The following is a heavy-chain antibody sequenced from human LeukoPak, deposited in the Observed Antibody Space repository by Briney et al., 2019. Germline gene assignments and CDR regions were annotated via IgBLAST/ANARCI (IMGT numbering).Heavy chain of an antibody. Sequence: ASVKVSCKASGYTFTSNYIHWVRQVPGQGLEWMGMIYPRDGSTSYAQKFQGRVTVTRDTSTSTVHMELSSLRSEDTAVYYCARDQEGFDYWGQGTLVTVSS. CDR3: ARDQEGFDY. J-gene: IGHJ4*02. CDR2: IYPRDGST. CDR1: GYTFTSNY. V-gene: IGHV1-46*01.